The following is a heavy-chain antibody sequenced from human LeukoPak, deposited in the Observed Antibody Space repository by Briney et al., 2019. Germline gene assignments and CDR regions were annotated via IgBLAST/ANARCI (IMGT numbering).Heavy chain of an antibody. CDR1: GFTFDDYG. V-gene: IGHV3-20*04. CDR3: ARADCSSTSCYTNYYYYYYMDV. D-gene: IGHD2-2*02. J-gene: IGHJ6*03. CDR2: INWNGGST. Sequence: GGSLRLSCAASGFTFDDYGMSWVRRAPGKRLEWVSGINWNGGSTGYADSVKGRFTISRDNAKNSLYLRMNSLRAEDTALYYCARADCSSTSCYTNYYYYYYMDVWGKGTTVTVSS.